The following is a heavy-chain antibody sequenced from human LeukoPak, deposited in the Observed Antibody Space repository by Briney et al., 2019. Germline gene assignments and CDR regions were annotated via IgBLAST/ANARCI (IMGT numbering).Heavy chain of an antibody. D-gene: IGHD2-2*01. Sequence: GGSLRLSCAASEFTFTSYAFHWVRQAPGKGLEWIAFISHDGSNRFYADSVKGRFTISRDNSKNTLYLQMNSLRAEDTAVYYCARVEEYQLPPDYWGQGTLVTVSS. J-gene: IGHJ4*02. CDR2: ISHDGSNR. CDR3: ARVEEYQLPPDY. V-gene: IGHV3-30-3*01. CDR1: EFTFTSYA.